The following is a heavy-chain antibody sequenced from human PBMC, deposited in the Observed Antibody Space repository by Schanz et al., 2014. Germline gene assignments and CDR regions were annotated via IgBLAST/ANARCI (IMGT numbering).Heavy chain of an antibody. V-gene: IGHV3-23*01. CDR1: GFTFSSYA. J-gene: IGHJ6*02. CDR3: AREEGWGIAAAGTKHYYYGMDV. Sequence: EVQLLESGGGLVQPGGSLRLSCAASGFTFSSYAMSWVRQAPGKGLEWVSALSGSGGSTYYADSVKGRFTISRDNSKNTLYLQMNSLRAEDTAVYYCAREEGWGIAAAGTKHYYYGMDVWGQGTTVTVSS. D-gene: IGHD6-13*01. CDR2: LSGSGGST.